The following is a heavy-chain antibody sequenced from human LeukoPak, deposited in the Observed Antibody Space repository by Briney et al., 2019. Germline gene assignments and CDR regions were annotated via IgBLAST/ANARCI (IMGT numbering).Heavy chain of an antibody. CDR2: ISYDGSNK. Sequence: GGSLRLSCAASGFAFSSYGMHWVRQAPGKGLEWVAVISYDGSNKYYADSVKGRFTISRDNSKNTLYLQMNSLRAEDTAVYYCALSRVNTSWSDFDYWGQGTLVTVSS. D-gene: IGHD2-2*01. J-gene: IGHJ4*02. CDR3: ALSRVNTSWSDFDY. V-gene: IGHV3-30*03. CDR1: GFAFSSYG.